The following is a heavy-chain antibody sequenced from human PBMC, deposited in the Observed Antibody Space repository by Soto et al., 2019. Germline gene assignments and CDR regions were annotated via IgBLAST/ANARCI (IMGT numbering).Heavy chain of an antibody. J-gene: IGHJ4*02. D-gene: IGHD2-21*02. Sequence: GGSLRLSCAVSGFTFGSYWMNWVRLIPGKGLEWVAYIKPDGSATYYVDSVKGRLTISRDNAKNSLYLQMNSLRVEDTSVYYCARAGYCGPGCYYYFDYWGQGTLVTVSS. V-gene: IGHV3-7*01. CDR1: GFTFGSYW. CDR2: IKPDGSAT. CDR3: ARAGYCGPGCYYYFDY.